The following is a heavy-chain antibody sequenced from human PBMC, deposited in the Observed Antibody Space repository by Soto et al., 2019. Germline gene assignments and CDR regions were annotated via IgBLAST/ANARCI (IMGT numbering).Heavy chain of an antibody. CDR1: GYAFSSYV. Sequence: QVQLVQSGAEEKKPGASVKVSCKASGYAFSSYVMHWVRQAPGQGLEWMGWINIGSGNTEYSQNFQERITITRDTSASTVYMELSSLRSEDTAVYYCVRDGGDCGYRLIYYYYMGLDVWGQGTTVSVSS. D-gene: IGHD2-21*02. J-gene: IGHJ6*02. CDR3: VRDGGDCGYRLIYYYYMGLDV. CDR2: INIGSGNT. V-gene: IGHV1-3*05.